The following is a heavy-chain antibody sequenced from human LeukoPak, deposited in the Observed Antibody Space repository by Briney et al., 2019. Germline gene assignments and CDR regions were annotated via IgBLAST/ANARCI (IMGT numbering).Heavy chain of an antibody. J-gene: IGHJ4*02. Sequence: PGGSLRLSCAASGFTFSSYAMHWVRQAPGKGLEWVAVISYDGSNKNFADSVKGRFTISRDNSKNTLYLQMNSLRAEDTAVYYCATMYSSSWADYWGQGTLVTVSS. V-gene: IGHV3-30*04. CDR2: ISYDGSNK. CDR1: GFTFSSYA. D-gene: IGHD6-13*01. CDR3: ATMYSSSWADY.